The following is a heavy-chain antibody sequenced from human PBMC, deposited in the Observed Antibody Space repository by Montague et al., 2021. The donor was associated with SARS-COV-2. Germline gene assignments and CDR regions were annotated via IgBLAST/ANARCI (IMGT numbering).Heavy chain of an antibody. Sequence: TLSLTCAVSGGSISSAGYSWSWIRQPPGKGLEWIGYIYHSGTTYYNPSLKSRVTISVDTSKNQFSLKLSSVTAADTAVYYCARDIAVAGLFDYWGQGTLVTVSS. J-gene: IGHJ4*02. CDR3: ARDIAVAGLFDY. D-gene: IGHD6-19*01. CDR2: IYHSGTT. V-gene: IGHV4-30-2*01. CDR1: GGSISSAGYS.